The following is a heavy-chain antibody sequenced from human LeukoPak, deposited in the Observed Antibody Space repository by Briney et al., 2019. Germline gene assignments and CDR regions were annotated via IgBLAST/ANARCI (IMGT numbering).Heavy chain of an antibody. CDR1: GFTFSSYA. D-gene: IGHD6-13*01. CDR3: AKDLLSKAAGLAGFDY. J-gene: IGHJ4*02. V-gene: IGHV3-23*01. CDR2: ISGSGGST. Sequence: QPGGSLRLSCAASGFTFSSYAMSWVRQAPGKGLEWVSAISGSGGSTYYADSVKGRFTISRDNSKNTLYLQMNSLRAEDTAVYYCAKDLLSKAAGLAGFDYWGQGTLVTVSS.